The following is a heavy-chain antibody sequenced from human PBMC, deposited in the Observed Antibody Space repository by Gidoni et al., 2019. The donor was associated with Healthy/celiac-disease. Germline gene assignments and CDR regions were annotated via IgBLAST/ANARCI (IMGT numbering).Heavy chain of an antibody. D-gene: IGHD3-22*01. CDR1: GFTFSSYS. V-gene: IGHV3-48*02. J-gene: IGHJ6*02. CDR2: ISSSSSTI. Sequence: EVQLVESGGGLVQPGGSLRLSCADSGFTFSSYSMNWVRQAPGNGLEWVSYISSSSSTIYYADSVKGRFTISRDNAKNSLYLQMNSLRDEDTAVYYCARDSGDSSGYYYYYYYGMDVWGQGTTVTVSS. CDR3: ARDSGDSSGYYYYYYYGMDV.